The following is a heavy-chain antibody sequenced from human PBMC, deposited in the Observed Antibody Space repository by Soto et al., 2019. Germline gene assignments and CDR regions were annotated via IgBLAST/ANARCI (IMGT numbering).Heavy chain of an antibody. J-gene: IGHJ5*02. D-gene: IGHD6-19*01. CDR1: GYSFTSYW. CDR2: IYPGDSDT. Sequence: PXDSLKVTCQCSGYSFTSYWIALVRQMPGKGLECMGIIYPGDSDTRYSPSFEGQVTISADKSINTAYLQWSSLKASDSAMYYCARQFDTSGWYDQWGQGTLVTFSS. V-gene: IGHV5-51*01. CDR3: ARQFDTSGWYDQ.